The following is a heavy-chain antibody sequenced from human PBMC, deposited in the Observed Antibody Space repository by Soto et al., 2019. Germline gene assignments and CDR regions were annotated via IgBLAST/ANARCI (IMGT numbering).Heavy chain of an antibody. Sequence: QVQLVESGGGVVQPGRSLRLSCTASGFTFSRYGMHWVRQAPGKGLEWVAVISYDGSHKFYRDSVKGRVTISRDNSKNTLYLQMNSLRAEDTAVYYCAKDRDYGVNQFDFWGQGTLVSVSS. V-gene: IGHV3-30*18. J-gene: IGHJ4*02. D-gene: IGHD3-10*01. CDR1: GFTFSRYG. CDR3: AKDRDYGVNQFDF. CDR2: ISYDGSHK.